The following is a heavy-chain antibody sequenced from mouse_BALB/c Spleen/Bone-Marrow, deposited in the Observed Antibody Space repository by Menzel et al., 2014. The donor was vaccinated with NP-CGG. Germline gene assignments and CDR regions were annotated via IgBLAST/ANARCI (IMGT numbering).Heavy chain of an antibody. D-gene: IGHD2-14*01. CDR1: GYTFTDYN. CDR2: IYPYNGGT. V-gene: IGHV1S29*02. CDR3: ARFRYDWYFDV. Sequence: EVKVEESGPELVKPGASVKISCKASGYTFTDYNMHWVEQSHGKSLEWIGYIYPYNGGTGYNQKFKSKATLTVDNSSSTAYMELRSLTSEDSAVFYCARFRYDWYFDVWGAGTTVTVSS. J-gene: IGHJ1*01.